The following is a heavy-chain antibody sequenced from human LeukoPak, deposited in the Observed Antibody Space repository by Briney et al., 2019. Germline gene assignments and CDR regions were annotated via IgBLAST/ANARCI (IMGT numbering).Heavy chain of an antibody. D-gene: IGHD3-22*01. CDR3: I. CDR2: IYPGDSDT. V-gene: IGHV5-51*01. J-gene: IGHJ3*02. CDR1: GYSFTSYW. Sequence: KAGESLKISCKGSGYSFTSYWIGWVRQMPGKGLEWMGIIYPGDSDTRYSPSFQGQVTISADKSISTAYAIHYYYDSSGYFGAFDIWGQGTMVTVSS.